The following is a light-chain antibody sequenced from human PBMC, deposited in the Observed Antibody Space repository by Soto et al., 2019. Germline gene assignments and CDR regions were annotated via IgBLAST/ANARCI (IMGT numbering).Light chain of an antibody. CDR1: SSDVGGYNY. J-gene: IGLJ2*01. CDR2: DVS. V-gene: IGLV2-14*01. Sequence: QSALTQPASVSGSPGQSITISCTGTSSDVGGYNYVSWYQQHPGKAPKLMIYDVSNRPSGVSNRFSGSKSGNTASLTISGFQAEDEDDYYCSSYTSSSTVVFGGGTKLTVL. CDR3: SSYTSSSTVV.